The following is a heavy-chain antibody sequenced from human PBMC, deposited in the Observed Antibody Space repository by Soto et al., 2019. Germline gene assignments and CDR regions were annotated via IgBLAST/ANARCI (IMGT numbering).Heavy chain of an antibody. CDR1: GFTLSPYS. D-gene: IGHD3-10*01. Sequence: EVPLVESGGGLVQRGGSVRLSCAASGFTLSPYSMNWVRQAPRKGLEWISYISGSSNTINYADSVKGRFTISRDNTKNSLYLQMNSLRDEDTAVYYCARGFDRQYGMDVWGQGTTVTVSS. J-gene: IGHJ6*02. CDR3: ARGFDRQYGMDV. V-gene: IGHV3-48*02. CDR2: ISGSSNTI.